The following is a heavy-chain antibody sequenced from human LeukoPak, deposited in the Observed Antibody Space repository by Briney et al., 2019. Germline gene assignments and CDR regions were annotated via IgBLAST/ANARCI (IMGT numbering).Heavy chain of an antibody. CDR1: GYTFTDYY. CDR2: INPNSGGT. V-gene: IGHV1-2*02. D-gene: IGHD3-22*01. J-gene: IGHJ4*02. CDR3: ATSPGHDSSGYRSLGAFYPF. Sequence: GASVKVSCRASGYTFTDYYMHWVRQAPGQGLEWMGWINPNSGGTNYAQKFQGRVTMTMDTSISTAYMELSRLTSDDTAVYYCATSPGHDSSGYRSLGAFYPFWGQGTLVTVSS.